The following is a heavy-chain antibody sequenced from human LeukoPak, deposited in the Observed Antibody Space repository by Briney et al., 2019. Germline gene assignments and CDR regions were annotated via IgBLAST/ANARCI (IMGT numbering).Heavy chain of an antibody. CDR3: ARDCPNDTTAFDI. Sequence: SETLSLTCTVSGGSISSYYWSWIRQPPGKGLEWIGYIYYSGSTNYNPSLKSRVTISVDTSKNQFSLKLSSVTAADTAVYYCARDCPNDTTAFDIWGQGTMVTVSS. V-gene: IGHV4-59*01. CDR2: IYYSGST. D-gene: IGHD3-22*01. J-gene: IGHJ3*02. CDR1: GGSISSYY.